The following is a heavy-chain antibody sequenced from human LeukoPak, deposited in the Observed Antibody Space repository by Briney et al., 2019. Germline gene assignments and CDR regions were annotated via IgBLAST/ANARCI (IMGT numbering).Heavy chain of an antibody. CDR3: ARDGIAARRGFEY. V-gene: IGHV3-21*01. CDR1: GFTFSSYS. D-gene: IGHD6-6*01. CDR2: ISSSSSYI. Sequence: GGSLRLSCAASGFTFSSYSMNWVRRAPGKGLEWVSSISSSSSYIYYADSVKGRFTISRDNAKNSLYLQMNSLRAEDTAVYYCARDGIAARRGFEYWGQGTLVTVSS. J-gene: IGHJ4*02.